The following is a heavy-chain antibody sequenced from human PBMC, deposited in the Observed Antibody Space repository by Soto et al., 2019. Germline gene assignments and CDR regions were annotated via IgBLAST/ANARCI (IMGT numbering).Heavy chain of an antibody. CDR3: ARVRKRRCTVVSRYGFDA. V-gene: IGHV1-18*04. Sequence: QVQLVQSGAEVKKPGASVKVSCKASGYAFTSYGIIWVRQAPGHGLARMGWISGYNGNTNYAQKLKGRVTMTTDTSTSRGYLELRSIRADDPAVYYCARVRKRRCTVVSRYGFDAWGSGRMVTV. D-gene: IGHD2-15*01. J-gene: IGHJ3*01. CDR2: ISGYNGNT. CDR1: GYAFTSYG.